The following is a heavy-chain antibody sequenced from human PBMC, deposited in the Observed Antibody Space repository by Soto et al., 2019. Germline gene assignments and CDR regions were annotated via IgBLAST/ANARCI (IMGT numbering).Heavy chain of an antibody. Sequence: QVQLVQSGAEVKKPGSSVKVSCKASGGTFSSLDINWVRQAPGQGLEWMGGIILISETTNYAQIFQGRVSIVADISTSTAYMELSRLRSEDTAVYYCARALLSHSYDSGGYDSYFHAMDVWGQGTPVTVSS. V-gene: IGHV1-69*06. J-gene: IGHJ6*02. CDR3: ARALLSHSYDSGGYDSYFHAMDV. D-gene: IGHD3-22*01. CDR2: IILISETT. CDR1: GGTFSSLD.